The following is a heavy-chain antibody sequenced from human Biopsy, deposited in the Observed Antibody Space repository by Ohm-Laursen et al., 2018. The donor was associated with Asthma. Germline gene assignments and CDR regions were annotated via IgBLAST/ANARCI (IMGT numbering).Heavy chain of an antibody. CDR3: ARDFTIGSGSPFHF. Sequence: SLRLSCAASGFTFSSYAMSWVRQAPGEGLEWVSSISSLSRYKYYSDSLRGRVTISRDNAKSSLHLQMSSLRAEDTAVYFCARDFTIGSGSPFHFWGPGTMVTVSS. J-gene: IGHJ4*01. D-gene: IGHD3-10*01. V-gene: IGHV3-21*01. CDR2: ISSLSRYK. CDR1: GFTFSSYA.